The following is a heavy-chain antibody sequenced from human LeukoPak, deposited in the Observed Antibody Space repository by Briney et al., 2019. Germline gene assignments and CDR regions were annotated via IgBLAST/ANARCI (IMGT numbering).Heavy chain of an antibody. CDR2: INHSGST. V-gene: IGHV4-34*01. Sequence: PSETLSLTCAVYGGSFSGYYWSWIRQPPGKGLEWIGEINHSGSTNYNPSLKSRVTISVDTSKNQFSLKLSSVTAADTAVYYCARHAEGLWFGELLQFDYWGQGTLVTVSS. CDR1: GGSFSGYY. D-gene: IGHD3-10*01. CDR3: ARHAEGLWFGELLQFDY. J-gene: IGHJ4*02.